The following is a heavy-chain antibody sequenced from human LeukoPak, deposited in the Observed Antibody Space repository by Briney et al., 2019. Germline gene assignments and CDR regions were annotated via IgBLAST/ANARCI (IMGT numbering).Heavy chain of an antibody. J-gene: IGHJ4*02. Sequence: GGSLRLSCAASGFTFDDYGMSWARQAPGKGLEWVSGINWNGGSTGYADSVKGRFTISRDNAKNSLYLQMNSLRAEDTALYYCARAFAAAAPPYFGYWGQGTLVTVSS. CDR3: ARAFAAAAPPYFGY. V-gene: IGHV3-20*04. CDR1: GFTFDDYG. CDR2: INWNGGST. D-gene: IGHD6-13*01.